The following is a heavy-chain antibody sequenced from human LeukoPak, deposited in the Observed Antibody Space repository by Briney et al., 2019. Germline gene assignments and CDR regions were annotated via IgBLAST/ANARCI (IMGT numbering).Heavy chain of an antibody. Sequence: GGSLRLSCAASGFTFSSYWMSWVRQAPGEGLEWVANIKQEGSEKYYVDSVKGRFTISRDNAKNSLYLQMNSLRAEDTAVYYCARLMYSGWFDYWGQGTLVTVSS. CDR1: GFTFSSYW. D-gene: IGHD5-12*01. J-gene: IGHJ4*02. CDR2: IKQEGSEK. CDR3: ARLMYSGWFDY. V-gene: IGHV3-7*01.